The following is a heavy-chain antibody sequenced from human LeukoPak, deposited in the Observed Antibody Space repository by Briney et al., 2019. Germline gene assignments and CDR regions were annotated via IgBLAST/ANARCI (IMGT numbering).Heavy chain of an antibody. D-gene: IGHD5-24*01. CDR1: GGSISSGSYY. CDR2: IYTSGST. CDR3: ARGRATITGEAFDI. Sequence: SETLSLTCTVSGGSISSGSYYWSWIRQPAGKGLEWIGRIYTSGSTNYNPSLKSRVTISVDTSKNKFSLKLSSVTAADTALYYCARGRATITGEAFDIWGQGTMVTVSS. V-gene: IGHV4-61*02. J-gene: IGHJ3*02.